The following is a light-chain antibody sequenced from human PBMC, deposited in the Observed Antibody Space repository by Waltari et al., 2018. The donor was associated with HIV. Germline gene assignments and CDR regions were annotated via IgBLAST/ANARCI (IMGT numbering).Light chain of an antibody. CDR3: GSYTASSDTPYV. CDR2: G. CDR1: SSSLGDYSF. J-gene: IGLJ1*01. V-gene: IGLV2-14*03. Sequence: QSALTQPASVSGSRGQSITISCTGSSSSLGDYSFVAWYQQYPGKAPTHLTDGRPSGVSSRFSASRFGTTASLTISGLQPGDEADYYCGSYTASSDTPYVFGSGTHVTVL.